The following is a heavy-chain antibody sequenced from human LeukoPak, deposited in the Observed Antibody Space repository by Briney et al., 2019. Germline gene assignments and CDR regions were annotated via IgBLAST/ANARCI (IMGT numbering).Heavy chain of an antibody. J-gene: IGHJ4*02. CDR2: ISGSGGST. Sequence: PGGSLRLSCAASGFTFSSYAMSWVRQAPGKGLEWVSAISGSGGSTYYADSVKGRFTISRDNSKNTLYLQMNSLRAEDTAVYYCAKVSPPNLSSGWWDDSSGSLDYWGQGTLVTVSS. D-gene: IGHD3-22*01. V-gene: IGHV3-23*01. CDR1: GFTFSSYA. CDR3: AKVSPPNLSSGWWDDSSGSLDY.